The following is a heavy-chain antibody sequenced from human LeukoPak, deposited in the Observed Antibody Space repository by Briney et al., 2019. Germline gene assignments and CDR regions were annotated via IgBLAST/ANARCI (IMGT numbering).Heavy chain of an antibody. D-gene: IGHD6-19*01. Sequence: PETLSLTRTVSGGSISSYFWSWIRQPAGKGREWIGRIYTGGSTNYNPSLKSRVTMSVDTSKNQFSLKLSSVTAADTAVYYCARDLSGIAVAGSLDYWGQGTLVTVSS. J-gene: IGHJ4*02. CDR3: ARDLSGIAVAGSLDY. CDR2: IYTGGST. CDR1: GGSISSYF. V-gene: IGHV4-4*07.